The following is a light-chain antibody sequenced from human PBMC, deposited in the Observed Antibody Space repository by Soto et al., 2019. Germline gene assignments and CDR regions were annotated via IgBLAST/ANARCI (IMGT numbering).Light chain of an antibody. CDR2: DTN. J-gene: IGLJ2*01. V-gene: IGLV1-51*01. Sequence: QSVLTQPPSVSAAPGQTVTISCSGSSSDIGENYVSWYQQLPGTAPKLLIYDTNKRPSGIPDRFSGSKSGTSATLGITGLQTGDEADYYCGTWDSRLSTVLFGGGTKLTVL. CDR3: GTWDSRLSTVL. CDR1: SSDIGENY.